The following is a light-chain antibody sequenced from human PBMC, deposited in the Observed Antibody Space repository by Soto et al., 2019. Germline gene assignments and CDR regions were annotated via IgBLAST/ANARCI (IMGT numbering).Light chain of an antibody. CDR2: AAS. V-gene: IGKV1-9*01. J-gene: IGKJ4*01. Sequence: IQLTQSPSALSASVGDRVTITCRASQGISSYLAWYQQKPGKAPKLLIYAASTLESGVPSRFSGSGSGTDFTLTISSLQPDDFATYYCQQLESYPSTFGGGTKVDIK. CDR3: QQLESYPST. CDR1: QGISSY.